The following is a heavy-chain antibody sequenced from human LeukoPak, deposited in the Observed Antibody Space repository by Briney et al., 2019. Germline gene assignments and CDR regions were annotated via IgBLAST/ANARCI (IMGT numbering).Heavy chain of an antibody. CDR1: GYSISSAYY. J-gene: IGHJ6*03. CDR3: ARTRWDSGSYYYMDV. V-gene: IGHV4-38-2*01. Sequence: PSETLSLTCAVPGYSISSAYYWVWIRQPRGKGLEWIGTIYHSGSTYYNPSLESRVSLSVDTSKNQFSLMLTSVTAADTAVYYCARTRWDSGSYYYMDVWGKGTTVTVSS. CDR2: IYHSGST. D-gene: IGHD4-23*01.